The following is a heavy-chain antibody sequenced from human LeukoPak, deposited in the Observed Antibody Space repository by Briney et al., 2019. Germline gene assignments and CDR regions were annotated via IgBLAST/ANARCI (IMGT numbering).Heavy chain of an antibody. J-gene: IGHJ4*02. V-gene: IGHV1-46*01. CDR3: ARDSRHYYGSGSYYPY. D-gene: IGHD3-10*01. CDR2: INPSGGST. Sequence: ASVKVSCKASGYTFTSYYLHWVRQAPGQGLEWMGIINPSGGSTSYAQKFQGRVTMTRDMSTSTVYMELSSLRSEDTAVYYCARDSRHYYGSGSYYPYWGQGTLVTVSS. CDR1: GYTFTSYY.